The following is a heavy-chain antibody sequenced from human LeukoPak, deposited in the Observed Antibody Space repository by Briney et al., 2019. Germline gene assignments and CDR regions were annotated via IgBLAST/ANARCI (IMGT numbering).Heavy chain of an antibody. J-gene: IGHJ4*02. D-gene: IGHD6-13*01. Sequence: GESLKISCKGSGYTFPYYWTAWVRQMPGTGLEWMGIIYPVDSTTRSSPSFQGLVTISADQSITTASPQWSSLTVSTTSPYFSATVRSGSRYVVDYGGQGTLVTVSS. CDR1: GYTFPYYW. V-gene: IGHV5-51*01. CDR2: IYPVDSTT. CDR3: ATVRSGSRYVVDY.